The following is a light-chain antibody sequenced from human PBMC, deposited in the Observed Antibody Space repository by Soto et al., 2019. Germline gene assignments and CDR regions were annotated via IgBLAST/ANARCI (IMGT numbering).Light chain of an antibody. CDR3: QQYGSSPLT. J-gene: IGKJ4*01. Sequence: EIVLTQSPGTLSLSPGERATLSCRASQSVSSSYLAWYQQKPGQAPRLPLYGASSRATGVPDRFSGSGSGTDLTLTISRLEPEDFAVYYCQQYGSSPLTFGGGTKVEIK. CDR2: GAS. V-gene: IGKV3-20*01. CDR1: QSVSSSY.